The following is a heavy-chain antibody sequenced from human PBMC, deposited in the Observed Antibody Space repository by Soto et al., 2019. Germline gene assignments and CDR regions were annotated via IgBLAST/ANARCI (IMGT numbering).Heavy chain of an antibody. CDR3: AKSGVPTTGFDY. J-gene: IGHJ4*02. D-gene: IGHD4-17*01. CDR1: GFTFSSYG. V-gene: IGHV3-30*18. CDR2: ISYDGSNK. Sequence: GGSLRLYCTTSGFTFSSYGMLWVRQAPGKGLEWVAVISYDGSNKYYADSVKGRFTISRDNSKNTLYLQMNSLRAEDTAVYYCAKSGVPTTGFDYWGQGTLVTVSS.